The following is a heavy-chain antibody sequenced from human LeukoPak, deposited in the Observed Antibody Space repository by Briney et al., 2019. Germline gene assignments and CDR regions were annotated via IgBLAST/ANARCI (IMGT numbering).Heavy chain of an antibody. V-gene: IGHV1-24*01. D-gene: IGHD6-13*01. Sequence: ASVKVSCKVSGYTLTELSMHWVRQAPGTGLEWMGGFDPEDGETIYAQKFQGRVTMTEGTSTDTAYMELSSLRSEDTAVYYCATSGYSDVYYYYGMDVWGQGTTVTVSS. CDR1: GYTLTELS. CDR3: ATSGYSDVYYYYGMDV. CDR2: FDPEDGET. J-gene: IGHJ6*02.